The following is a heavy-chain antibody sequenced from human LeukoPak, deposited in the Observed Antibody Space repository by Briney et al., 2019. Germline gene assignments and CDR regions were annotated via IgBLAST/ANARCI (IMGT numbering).Heavy chain of an antibody. D-gene: IGHD2-2*01. CDR3: ARTPQGYCSSTSCYYFDY. CDR1: GFTFSSYA. CDR2: ISYDGSNK. V-gene: IGHV3-30-3*01. J-gene: IGHJ4*02. Sequence: PGRSLRLSCAASGFTFSSYAMHWVRQAPGKGLEWVAVISYDGSNKYYADSVKGRFTISRDNSKNTLYLQMNSLRAEDTAVYYCARTPQGYCSSTSCYYFDYWGQGTLVTVSS.